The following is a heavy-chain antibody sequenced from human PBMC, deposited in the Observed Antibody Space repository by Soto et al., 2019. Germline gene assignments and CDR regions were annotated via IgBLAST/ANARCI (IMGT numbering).Heavy chain of an antibody. D-gene: IGHD3-22*01. J-gene: IGHJ4*02. CDR3: ARIDYYDSIGYSGH. CDR2: ISGYNGNT. CDR1: GYTFTIYG. V-gene: IGHV1-18*04. Sequence: QVQLVQSGAEVKKPGASVKVSCKASGYTFTIYGISWVRQAPGQGLEWMGWISGYNGNTDYSQNLQDRVTLTTDASTRSVYMELRRLRSEQASGYYCARIDYYDSIGYSGHWGQGTRITGSS.